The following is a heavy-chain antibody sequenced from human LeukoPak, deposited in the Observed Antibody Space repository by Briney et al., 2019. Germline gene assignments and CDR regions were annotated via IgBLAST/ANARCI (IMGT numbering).Heavy chain of an antibody. CDR2: ISYTGST. V-gene: IGHV4-59*01. Sequence: SETLSLTCTVSGASIRSSYWSWIRQPPGKGLEWIGYISYTGSTNYNPSLKSRVSLSVDTSKNQFSLELSSVTAADTAVYYCAKLENPAHAFDIWGQGAMVTVSS. CDR1: GASIRSSY. CDR3: AKLENPAHAFDI. J-gene: IGHJ3*02. D-gene: IGHD5-24*01.